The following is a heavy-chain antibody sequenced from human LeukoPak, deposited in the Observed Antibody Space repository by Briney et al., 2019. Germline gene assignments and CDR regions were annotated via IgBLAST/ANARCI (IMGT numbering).Heavy chain of an antibody. J-gene: IGHJ2*01. CDR2: ISGSGGST. Sequence: PGGSLRLSCAASGFTFSSYAMSWVRQAPGKGLEWVSAISGSGGSTYYADSVKGRFTISRDNSKSTLYLEMNSLRAEDTAVYFCARRDGYFDLWGRGTLVTVSS. CDR1: GFTFSSYA. V-gene: IGHV3-23*01. CDR3: ARRDGYFDL.